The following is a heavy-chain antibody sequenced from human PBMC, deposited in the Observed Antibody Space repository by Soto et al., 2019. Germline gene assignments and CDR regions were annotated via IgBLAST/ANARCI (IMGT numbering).Heavy chain of an antibody. J-gene: IGHJ3*02. CDR2: INPATGAA. Sequence: QLHLVQSGAVVKKPGASVTVSCSASGYPVTAYYMHWVRQAPGRGLEWMGGINPATGAAKYTQTFQGRVPMTRDPSTGKVFMELGGLPSEDTAVFYWARGGGVGVAGSAAFDMWGQGTLVTVSS. CDR1: GYPVTAYY. CDR3: ARGGGVGVAGSAAFDM. V-gene: IGHV1-2*02. D-gene: IGHD3-3*01.